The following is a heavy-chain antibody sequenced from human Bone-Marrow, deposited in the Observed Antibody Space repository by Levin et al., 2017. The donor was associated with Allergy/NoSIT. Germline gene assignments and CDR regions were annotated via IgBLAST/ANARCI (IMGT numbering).Heavy chain of an antibody. CDR1: GFTFSSYS. CDR2: ISSSSSTI. V-gene: IGHV3-48*04. Sequence: GESLKISCAASGFTFSSYSMNWVRQAPGKGLEWVSYISSSSSTIYYADSVKGRFTISRDNAKNSLYLQMNSLRAEDTAVYYCARDLPYSSSSWYGFRGPPGYYGMDVWGQGTTVTVSS. CDR3: ARDLPYSSSSWYGFRGPPGYYGMDV. D-gene: IGHD6-13*01. J-gene: IGHJ6*02.